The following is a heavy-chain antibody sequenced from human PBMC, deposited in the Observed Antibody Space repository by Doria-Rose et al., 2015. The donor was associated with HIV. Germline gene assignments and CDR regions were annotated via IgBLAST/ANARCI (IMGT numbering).Heavy chain of an antibody. D-gene: IGHD6-13*01. CDR1: GVSLSSPGMG. CDR2: NFSDDDR. V-gene: IGHV2-26*01. J-gene: IGHJ4*02. CDR3: ARIKSSRWYHKYYFDF. Sequence: QITLKESGPVLVKPTETLTLTCTVSGVSLSSPGMGVSRIRQPPGKALEWLANNFSDDDRSYKTSLKSRLTISRGTSKSQVVLTMTDMDPVDTATYYCARIKSSRWYHKYYFDFWGQGTLVIVSA.